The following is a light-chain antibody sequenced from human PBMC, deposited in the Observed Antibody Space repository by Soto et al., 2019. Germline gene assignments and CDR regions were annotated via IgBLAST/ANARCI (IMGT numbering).Light chain of an antibody. CDR2: GAS. CDR3: QQYNSWRWT. Sequence: EIVMTQSPASLSLSPGEGATLSCRASQSGSSKLAWYQQKPGQAPRVLSYGASTRATGIPARFSGSGCGTEFTLIISSLQSEDSAVYYGQQYNSWRWTFGQGTEVDIK. J-gene: IGKJ1*01. CDR1: QSGSSK. V-gene: IGKV3-15*01.